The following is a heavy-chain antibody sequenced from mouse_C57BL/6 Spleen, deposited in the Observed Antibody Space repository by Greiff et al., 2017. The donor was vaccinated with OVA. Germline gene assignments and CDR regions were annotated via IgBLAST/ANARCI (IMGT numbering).Heavy chain of an antibody. D-gene: IGHD1-1*01. CDR1: GFTFTDYY. CDR2: IRNKANGYTT. Sequence: EVKLMESGGGLVQPGGSLSLSCAASGFTFTDYYMSWVRQPPGKALEWLGFIRNKANGYTTEYSASVKGRFTISRDTSQSILYLQMNALGAEDSATYYCARSLLLLGDYYFDYWGQGTTLTVSS. J-gene: IGHJ2*01. V-gene: IGHV7-3*01. CDR3: ARSLLLLGDYYFDY.